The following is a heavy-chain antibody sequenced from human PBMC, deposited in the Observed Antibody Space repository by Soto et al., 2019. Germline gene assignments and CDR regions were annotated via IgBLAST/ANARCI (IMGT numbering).Heavy chain of an antibody. V-gene: IGHV1-69*02. CDR2: IIPILGIA. CDR1: GGTFSSYT. D-gene: IGHD5-12*01. CDR3: ASRGYSGYDRDY. Sequence: SVKVSCKASGGTFSSYTISWVRLAPGQGLEWMGRIIPILGIANYAQKFQGRVTITADKSTSTAYMELSSLRSEDTAVYYCASRGYSGYDRDYWGQGTLVTVSS. J-gene: IGHJ4*02.